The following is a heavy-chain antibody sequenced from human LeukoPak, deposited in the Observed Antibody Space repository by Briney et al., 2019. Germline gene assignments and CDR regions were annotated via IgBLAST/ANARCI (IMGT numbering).Heavy chain of an antibody. CDR3: AREYYYDSSGYPYYFDY. J-gene: IGHJ4*02. D-gene: IGHD3-22*01. CDR2: VYSSGSV. CDR1: GGSIAIRNYY. Sequence: PSETLSLTCAVSGGSIAIRNYYWAWIRQSPGRGLEWLGSVYSSGSVYYNPSLKSRVTISVDTSKNQFSLKLSSVTAADTAVYYCAREYYYDSSGYPYYFDYWGQGTLVTVSS. V-gene: IGHV4-39*07.